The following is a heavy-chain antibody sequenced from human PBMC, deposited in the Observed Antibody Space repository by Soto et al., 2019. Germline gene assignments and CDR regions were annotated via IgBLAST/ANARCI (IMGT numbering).Heavy chain of an antibody. CDR1: TVALSIYN. CDR2: IIPIFGTA. D-gene: IGHD6-19*01. CDR3: ATDMYSSGAVGAFDI. Sequence: QVSCPAATVALSIYNTTFGRPAHGEGLEWMGGIIPIFGTANYEQKFQGRVAITADESTSTAYMELSSLRSEDTAVYYCATDMYSSGAVGAFDIWGQGTMV. J-gene: IGHJ3*02. V-gene: IGHV1-69*01.